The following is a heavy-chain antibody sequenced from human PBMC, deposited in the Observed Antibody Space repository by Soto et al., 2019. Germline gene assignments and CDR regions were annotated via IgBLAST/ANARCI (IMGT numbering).Heavy chain of an antibody. CDR1: GGSISSGGYS. Sequence: SLTCAVSGGSISSGGYSWSWIRQPPGKGLEWIGYIYHSGSTYYNPSLKSRVTISVDKSKNQFSLKLSSVTAADTAVYYCARRGSYFDYWGQGTLVTVSS. D-gene: IGHD3-10*01. V-gene: IGHV4-30-2*01. CDR3: ARRGSYFDY. J-gene: IGHJ4*02. CDR2: IYHSGST.